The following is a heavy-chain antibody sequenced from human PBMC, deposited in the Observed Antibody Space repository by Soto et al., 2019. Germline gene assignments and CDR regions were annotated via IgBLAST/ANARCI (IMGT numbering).Heavy chain of an antibody. Sequence: SEKVGCKAPGYPLTSYAMHLVRQAPGQRLEWMGWINAGNGNTKYSQKFQGRVTITSDTSASTAYMELSSLRSEDTAVYYCERGGSPPYSLAVFDPWGQGTLVTVSS. CDR1: GYPLTSYA. D-gene: IGHD1-26*01. J-gene: IGHJ5*02. CDR3: ERGGSPPYSLAVFDP. CDR2: INAGNGNT. V-gene: IGHV1-3*01.